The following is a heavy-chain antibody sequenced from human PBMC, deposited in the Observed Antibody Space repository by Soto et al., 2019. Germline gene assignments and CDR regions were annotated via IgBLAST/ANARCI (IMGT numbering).Heavy chain of an antibody. Sequence: QVQLQESGPGLVKPSQTLSLTCTVSGGSISSGDYSWSWIRQPPGKGLECMGYIYYSGSTYYHPSHXGXXXRXXNTSHHHFSLKLSSVTAADTAVDDAASASPAVNDVWGQGTTVTVSS. CDR3: ASASPAVNDV. D-gene: IGHD3-22*01. J-gene: IGHJ6*02. CDR1: GGSISSGDYS. V-gene: IGHV4-30-4*01. CDR2: IYYSGST.